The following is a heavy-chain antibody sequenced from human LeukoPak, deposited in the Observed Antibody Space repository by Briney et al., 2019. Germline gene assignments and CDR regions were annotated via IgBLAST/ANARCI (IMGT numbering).Heavy chain of an antibody. V-gene: IGHV3-64*01. CDR2: ISSTGGST. D-gene: IGHD3-10*01. CDR3: ARGSGTHYYHYSMDV. J-gene: IGHJ6*02. Sequence: GGSLRLSCAASGFTFDNYALHWVRQAPGKGLEYVSGISSTGGSTTSANTVKDGFTISRDNSKNTLYLQMGSLRAEDMAVYYCARGSGTHYYHYSMDVWGQGTTVTVSS. CDR1: GFTFDNYA.